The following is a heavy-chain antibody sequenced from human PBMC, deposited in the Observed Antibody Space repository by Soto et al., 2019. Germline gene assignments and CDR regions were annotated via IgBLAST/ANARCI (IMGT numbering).Heavy chain of an antibody. CDR3: ARVWFGEQYNWFDP. CDR2: INAGNGNT. D-gene: IGHD3-10*01. CDR1: GYTFTSYA. Sequence: AAVTVSCNASGYTFTSYAMHWARQAPGQRLEWMGWINAGNGNTKYSQKFQGRVTITRDTSASTAYMELSSLRSEDTAVYYCARVWFGEQYNWFDPWGQGTLVTV. J-gene: IGHJ5*02. V-gene: IGHV1-3*01.